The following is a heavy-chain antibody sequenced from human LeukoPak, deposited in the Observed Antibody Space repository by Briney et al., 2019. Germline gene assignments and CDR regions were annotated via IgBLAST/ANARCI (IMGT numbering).Heavy chain of an antibody. D-gene: IGHD1-1*01. CDR3: ARRLTRYDCFDP. CDR2: TYYRSTWYN. J-gene: IGHJ5*02. Sequence: SQTLSLTCAISGDSVSSNSVTWHWIRQSPSRGLEWLGRTYYRSTWYNDYAVSVRGRITVNPDTSKNQFSLHLNSVTPKDTAVYYCARRLTRYDCFDPWGQGILVTVSS. V-gene: IGHV6-1*01. CDR1: GDSVSSNSVT.